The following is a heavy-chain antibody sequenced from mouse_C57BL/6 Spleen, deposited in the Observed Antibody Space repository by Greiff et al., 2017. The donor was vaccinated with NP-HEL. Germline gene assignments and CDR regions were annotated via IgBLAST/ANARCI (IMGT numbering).Heavy chain of an antibody. J-gene: IGHJ2*01. D-gene: IGHD1-1*01. CDR2: IDPSDSYT. V-gene: IGHV1-50*01. CDR1: GYTFTSYW. Sequence: VQLQQPGAELVKPGASVKLSCKASGYTFTSYWMQWVKQRPGQGLEWIGEIDPSDSYTNYNQKFKGKATLTVDTSSSTAYMQLSSLTSEDSAVYYCARSPYYGSSYYFDYWGQGTTLTVSS. CDR3: ARSPYYGSSYYFDY.